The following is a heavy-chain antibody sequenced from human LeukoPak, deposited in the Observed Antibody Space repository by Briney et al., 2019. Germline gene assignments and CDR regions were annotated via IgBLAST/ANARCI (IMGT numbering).Heavy chain of an antibody. D-gene: IGHD2-2*01. J-gene: IGHJ6*02. CDR3: ARIAYCSSTSCAYYYYGMDV. CDR1: GFTVSSNY. Sequence: PGGSLRLSCAASGFTVSSNYMSWVRQAPGKGLKWDSVIYSGGSTYYADSVKGRFTISRDNSKNTLYLQMNSLRAEDTAVYYCARIAYCSSTSCAYYYYGMDVWGQGTTVTVSS. V-gene: IGHV3-66*01. CDR2: IYSGGST.